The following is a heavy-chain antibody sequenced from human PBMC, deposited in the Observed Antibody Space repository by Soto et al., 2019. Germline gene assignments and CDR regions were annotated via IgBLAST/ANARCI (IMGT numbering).Heavy chain of an antibody. Sequence: GASVKVSCKASGYTFTTFDINWVRQATGQGLEWMGWVKPHSGNTDYAQKFQGRVTMTRNTSISTAYMELSSLRSEDTAVYYCARTLYGDNVDYWGQGTLVTVSS. CDR3: ARTLYGDNVDY. J-gene: IGHJ4*02. V-gene: IGHV1-8*01. CDR1: GYTFTTFD. CDR2: VKPHSGNT. D-gene: IGHD4-17*01.